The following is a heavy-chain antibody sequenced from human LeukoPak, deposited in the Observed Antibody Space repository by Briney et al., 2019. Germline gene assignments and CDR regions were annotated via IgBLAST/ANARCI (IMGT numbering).Heavy chain of an antibody. CDR3: AKGGYSYGFVD. CDR1: GFTFSSYA. D-gene: IGHD5-18*01. CDR2: ISGSGGST. Sequence: PGGSLRLSCAASGFTFSSYAMSWVRQARGRGLEWVSAISGSGGSTYYADSVKGRFTISRDNSKNTLYLQMNSLRAEDTAVYYCAKGGYSYGFVDWGQGTLVTVSS. V-gene: IGHV3-23*01. J-gene: IGHJ4*02.